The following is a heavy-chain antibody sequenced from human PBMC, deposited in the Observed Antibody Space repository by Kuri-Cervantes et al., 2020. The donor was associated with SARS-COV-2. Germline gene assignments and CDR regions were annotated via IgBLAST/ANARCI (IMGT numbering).Heavy chain of an antibody. D-gene: IGHD3-16*01. CDR3: ARDQAVWVGGGAFDI. Sequence: ASVKVSCKASGYTFTSYGISWVRQAPGQGLEWMGWISAYNGSTNYAQKLQGRVTMTTDTSTSTAYMELRSLRSDDTAVYYCARDQAVWVGGGAFDIWGQGTMVTVSS. V-gene: IGHV1-18*01. J-gene: IGHJ3*02. CDR2: ISAYNGST. CDR1: GYTFTSYG.